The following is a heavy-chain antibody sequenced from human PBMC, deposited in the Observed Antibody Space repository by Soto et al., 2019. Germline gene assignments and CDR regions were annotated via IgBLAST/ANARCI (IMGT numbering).Heavy chain of an antibody. CDR1: GFTFSRSG. V-gene: IGHV3-30*03. J-gene: IGHJ3*02. CDR3: ARYIVVVTATYAFDI. D-gene: IGHD2-21*02. Sequence: PGGSLRLSCAASGFTFSRSGMHWVRQAPGKGLEWVAIISYDGSDKYYADSVKGRFTISRDNSKNTLYLQMNSLRAEDTAVYYCARYIVVVTATYAFDIWGQGTMVTVSS. CDR2: ISYDGSDK.